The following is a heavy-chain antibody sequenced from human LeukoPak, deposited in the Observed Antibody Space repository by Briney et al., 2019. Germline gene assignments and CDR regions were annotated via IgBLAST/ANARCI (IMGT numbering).Heavy chain of an antibody. J-gene: IGHJ4*02. CDR1: GFTFSSYG. Sequence: GGSLRLSCAASGFTFSSYGMHWVRQAPGKGLEWVAFIRYDGSNKYYADSVKGRFTISRDNSKNTLYLQMNSLRAEDTAVYYCAKDNQGSGYYYRFDYWGQGTLVTVSS. CDR2: IRYDGSNK. CDR3: AKDNQGSGYYYRFDY. V-gene: IGHV3-30*02. D-gene: IGHD3-22*01.